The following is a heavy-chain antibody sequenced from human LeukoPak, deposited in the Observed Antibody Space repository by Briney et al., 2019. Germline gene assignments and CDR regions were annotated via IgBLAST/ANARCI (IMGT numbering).Heavy chain of an antibody. Sequence: SETLSLTCTVSGGSISSSSYYWGWIRQPPGKGLEWIGSIYYSGSTYYNPSLKSRVTISVDTSKNQFSLKLSSVTAADTAAYYCARPLRYSSSWYWFDPWGQGTLVTVSS. D-gene: IGHD6-13*01. CDR3: ARPLRYSSSWYWFDP. CDR1: GGSISSSSYY. V-gene: IGHV4-39*01. CDR2: IYYSGST. J-gene: IGHJ5*02.